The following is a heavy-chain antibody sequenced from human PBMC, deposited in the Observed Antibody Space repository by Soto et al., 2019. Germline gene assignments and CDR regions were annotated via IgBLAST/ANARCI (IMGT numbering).Heavy chain of an antibody. Sequence: SVKVSCKASGYTFTSYGISWVRQATGQGLERMGWISAYNGNTNYAQKLQGRVTMTTDTSTSTAYMELRSLRSDDTAVYYCARISSLYDSSGYYYGDAFDIWGQGTMVTVSS. CDR1: GYTFTSYG. J-gene: IGHJ3*02. D-gene: IGHD3-22*01. CDR3: ARISSLYDSSGYYYGDAFDI. CDR2: ISAYNGNT. V-gene: IGHV1-18*01.